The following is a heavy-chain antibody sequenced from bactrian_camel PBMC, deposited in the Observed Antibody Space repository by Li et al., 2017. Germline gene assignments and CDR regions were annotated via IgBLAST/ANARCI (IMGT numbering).Heavy chain of an antibody. CDR3: ATGVYGLGYPLQASEYNY. D-gene: IGHD5*01. J-gene: IGHJ4*01. Sequence: VQLVESGGGVVQPGGSLRLSCAASGFNFNSYAMTRVRQAPGKGLEWLSLIASGGGTTTCVDSVKGRFTISRDNAKNTLYLQMNRLKPDDAAMYYCATGVYGLGYPLQASEYNYWGQGTQVTVS. CDR2: IASGGGTT. CDR1: GFNFNSYA. V-gene: IGHV3S42*01.